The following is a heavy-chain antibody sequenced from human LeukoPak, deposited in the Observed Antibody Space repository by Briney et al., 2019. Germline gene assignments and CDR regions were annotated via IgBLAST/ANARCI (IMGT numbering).Heavy chain of an antibody. J-gene: IGHJ6*03. Sequence: GASVKVSCKASGYTFTSYDINWVRQAPGQGLEWMGWMNPSSGNTGYAQKFQGRVTMTRNTSISTAYMELSSLRSEDTAVYYCARAVVVDQGWYYYYMDVWGKGTTVTISS. CDR1: GYTFTSYD. V-gene: IGHV1-8*01. CDR2: MNPSSGNT. D-gene: IGHD2-15*01. CDR3: ARAVVVDQGWYYYYMDV.